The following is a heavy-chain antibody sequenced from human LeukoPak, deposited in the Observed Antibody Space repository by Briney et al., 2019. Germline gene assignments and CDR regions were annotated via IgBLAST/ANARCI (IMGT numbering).Heavy chain of an antibody. CDR1: GYTFTSYD. V-gene: IGHV1-8*01. J-gene: IGHJ4*02. D-gene: IGHD2-2*01. CDR3: ARVHYSREHCSSTSCYASFDY. CDR2: MNPNSGNT. Sequence: ASVKVSCKASGYTFTSYDINWMQQATGQGLEWMGWMNPNSGNTGYAQKFQGRVTMTRNTSISTAYMELSSLRSEDTAVYYCARVHYSREHCSSTSCYASFDYWGQGTLVTVSS.